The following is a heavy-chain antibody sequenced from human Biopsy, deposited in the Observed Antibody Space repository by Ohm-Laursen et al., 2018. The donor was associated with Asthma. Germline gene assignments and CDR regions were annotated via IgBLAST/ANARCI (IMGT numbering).Heavy chain of an antibody. CDR1: GFSFSEFV. CDR2: ISYDGSTK. Sequence: SLRLSCTASGFSFSEFVMHWVRQAPGKGLEWVAVISYDGSTKYYADSVKGRFTISRDNSKNTLYLQMSSLRVEDPAVYYCAKEPRIFGYNLGDNEVRGQGTAVNVSS. D-gene: IGHD1-1*01. CDR3: AKEPRIFGYNLGDNEV. V-gene: IGHV3-30*18. J-gene: IGHJ6*02.